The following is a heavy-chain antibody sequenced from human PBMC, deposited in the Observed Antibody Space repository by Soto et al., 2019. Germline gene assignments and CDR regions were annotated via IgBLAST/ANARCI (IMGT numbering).Heavy chain of an antibody. D-gene: IGHD3-22*01. V-gene: IGHV4-61*01. J-gene: IGHJ4*02. CDR3: ARGRAIYDSSGYTDY. CDR2: IYYSGST. CDR1: GGSVSSGSYY. Sequence: SETLSLTCTVSGGSVSSGSYYWSWIRQPPGKGLEWIGYIYYSGSTNYNPSLKSRVTISVDTSKNQFSLKLSSVTAADTAVYYCARGRAIYDSSGYTDYWGQGTLVTVSS.